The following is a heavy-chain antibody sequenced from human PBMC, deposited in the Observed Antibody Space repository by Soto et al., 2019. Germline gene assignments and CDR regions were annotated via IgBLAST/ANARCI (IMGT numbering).Heavy chain of an antibody. D-gene: IGHD1-1*01. CDR1: GYSFTSYD. CDR2: ISAHNGNT. CDR3: ARGRYGDY. V-gene: IGHV1-18*01. J-gene: IGHJ4*02. Sequence: QVHLVQSGAEVKKPGASVKVSFKASGYSFTSYDITWVRQAPGQGLEWMGWISAHNGNTDDAQKLQGRVIVTRDTSTSTAYMELRSLRSDDTAVYYCARGRYGDYWGQGALVTVSS.